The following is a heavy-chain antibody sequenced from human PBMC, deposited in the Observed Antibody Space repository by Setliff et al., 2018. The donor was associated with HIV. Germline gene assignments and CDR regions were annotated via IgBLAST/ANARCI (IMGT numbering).Heavy chain of an antibody. CDR1: GYTFTGYY. V-gene: IGHV1-2*02. CDR3: AVASTVSTARWNH. Sequence: ASVKVSCKASGYTFTGYYVHWVRQAPGQGLEWMGWINGNGGGTHYAQNFQGRVTMTRDTSISTAYMDLSSLTSDDTAVYYCAVASTVSTARWNHWGRGTLVTVSS. J-gene: IGHJ5*02. CDR2: INGNGGGT. D-gene: IGHD4-4*01.